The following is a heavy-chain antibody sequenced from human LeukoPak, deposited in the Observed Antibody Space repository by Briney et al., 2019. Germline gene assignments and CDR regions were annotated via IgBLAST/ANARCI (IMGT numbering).Heavy chain of an antibody. CDR2: IYRGGTT. J-gene: IGHJ4*02. CDR1: GFXVSSNY. Sequence: GGSLRLSCAASGFXVSSNYISWVRQASGKGLEWVSVIYRGGTTDYADSVKGRFTISRDNYKNTLFLQMNSLRAEDTAVYYCARRGGSFDGPPDYWGQGTLVTVSS. CDR3: ARRGGSFDGPPDY. D-gene: IGHD2-15*01. V-gene: IGHV3-66*04.